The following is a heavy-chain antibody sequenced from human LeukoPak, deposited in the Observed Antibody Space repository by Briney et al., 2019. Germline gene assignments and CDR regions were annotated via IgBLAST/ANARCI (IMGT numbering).Heavy chain of an antibody. J-gene: IGHJ4*02. CDR2: TDSDGSST. CDR1: GFTFSNYW. CDR3: ATGGDYGRY. D-gene: IGHD4-17*01. V-gene: IGHV3-74*01. Sequence: GESLKISCAASGFTFSNYWIYWVRQAPGKGLEWVSRTDSDGSSTGYADSVKGRFTISRDDAKNTLYLQMNSLRVEDTAVYYCATGGDYGRYWGQGTLVTVSS.